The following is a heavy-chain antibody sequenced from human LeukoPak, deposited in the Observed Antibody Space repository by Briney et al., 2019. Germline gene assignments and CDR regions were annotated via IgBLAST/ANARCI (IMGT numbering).Heavy chain of an antibody. D-gene: IGHD2-15*01. V-gene: IGHV1-46*01. CDR2: INPSGGST. CDR1: GYTFTSYY. Sequence: ASVRVSCKASGYTFTSYYMDWVRQAPGQGLEWMGIINPSGGSTSYAQKFQGRVTMTRDTSTSTVYMELSSLRSEDTAVYYCARDRYCSGGSCYFFFDYWGQGTLVTVSS. J-gene: IGHJ4*02. CDR3: ARDRYCSGGSCYFFFDY.